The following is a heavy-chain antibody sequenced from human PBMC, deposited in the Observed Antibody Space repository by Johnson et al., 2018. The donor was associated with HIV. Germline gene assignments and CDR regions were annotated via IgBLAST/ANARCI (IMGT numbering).Heavy chain of an antibody. V-gene: IGHV3-30*04. J-gene: IGHJ3*02. Sequence: QMQLVESGGGVVQPGRSLRLSCAASGFTFSTYAMHWVRQTPGKGLEWVAIISYDGSNNYYADSVKGRFTISRDNSKNTLYLQMNSLRAEDTAMYYCARANSYGDYRAKAFDIWGQGTMVTVSS. D-gene: IGHD4-17*01. CDR3: ARANSYGDYRAKAFDI. CDR1: GFTFSTYA. CDR2: ISYDGSNN.